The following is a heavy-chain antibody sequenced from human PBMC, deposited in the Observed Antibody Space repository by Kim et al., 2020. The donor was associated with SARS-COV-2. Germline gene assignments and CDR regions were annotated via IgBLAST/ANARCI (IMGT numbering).Heavy chain of an antibody. V-gene: IGHV1-58*01. CDR2: IVVGSGNT. CDR1: GFTFTSSA. D-gene: IGHD4-17*01. Sequence: SVKVSCKASGFTFTSSAVQWVRQARGQRLEWIGWIVVGSGNTNYAQKFQERVTITRDMSTSTAYMELSSLRSEDTAVYYCAAVGPPSWDDYGDYTFDYWGQGTLVTVSS. J-gene: IGHJ4*02. CDR3: AAVGPPSWDDYGDYTFDY.